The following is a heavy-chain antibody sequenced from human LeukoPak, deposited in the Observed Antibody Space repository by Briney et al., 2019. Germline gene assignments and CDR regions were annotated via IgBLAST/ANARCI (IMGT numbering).Heavy chain of an antibody. CDR2: IRYDGTNQ. V-gene: IGHV3-30*02. CDR1: GFIFSKYG. D-gene: IGHD3-22*01. CDR3: AKRPYYYDSSGYYFDY. Sequence: GGSLRLSCAVSGFIFSKYGMHWVRQAPGKGLEWVTFIRYDGTNQFYADSVKGRFTISRDNSKNTLYLQMNSLRAEDTAVYYCAKRPYYYDSSGYYFDYWGQGTLVTVSS. J-gene: IGHJ4*02.